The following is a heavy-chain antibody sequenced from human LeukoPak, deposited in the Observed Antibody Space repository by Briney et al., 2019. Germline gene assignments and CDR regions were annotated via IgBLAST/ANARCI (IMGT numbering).Heavy chain of an antibody. J-gene: IGHJ5*02. V-gene: IGHV4-34*01. CDR3: ARGLVIDP. D-gene: IGHD2/OR15-2a*01. CDR1: GGSFSGYY. Sequence: PSETLSLTCAVYGGSFSGYYWSWIRQPPGKGLEWIGEINHSGSTNYNPSLESRVTISVDTSKNQFSLKLSSVTAADTAVYYCARGLVIDPWGQGTLVTVSS. CDR2: INHSGST.